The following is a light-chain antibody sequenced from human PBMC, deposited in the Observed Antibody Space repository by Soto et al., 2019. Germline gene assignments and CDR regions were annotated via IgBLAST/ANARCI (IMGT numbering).Light chain of an antibody. Sequence: QSVLTQPPSVSAAPGQRVTISCSGSTSNVGVNSVSWYPQLPGTAPKLLIYGDHKRPSGIPDRLSSSKSGTSATLGITGFQTGDEADYYCGSWESSLSAYVFGTGTMVTVL. CDR1: TSNVGVNS. CDR2: GDH. J-gene: IGLJ1*01. V-gene: IGLV1-51*01. CDR3: GSWESSLSAYV.